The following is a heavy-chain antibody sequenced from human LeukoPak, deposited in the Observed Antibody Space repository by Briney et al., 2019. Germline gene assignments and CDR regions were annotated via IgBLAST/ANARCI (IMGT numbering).Heavy chain of an antibody. CDR3: ARETLTTSYYFDY. CDR1: GFTFIDYG. CDR2: IWYDGSKK. J-gene: IGHJ4*02. D-gene: IGHD4-17*01. V-gene: IGHV3-33*01. Sequence: PGGSLRLSCAASGFTFIDYGMHWVRQAPGKGLGWVAVIWYDGSKKYYADSVKGRFTISRDNSKNTLYLQMSSLGAEDTAVYYCARETLTTSYYFDYWGQGTLVTVSS.